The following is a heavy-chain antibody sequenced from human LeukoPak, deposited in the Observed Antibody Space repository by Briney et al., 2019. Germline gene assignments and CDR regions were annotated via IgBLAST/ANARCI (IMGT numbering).Heavy chain of an antibody. CDR3: ARFSPLRFFDY. J-gene: IGHJ4*02. CDR2: IYHTGNT. Sequence: PSETLSLTCAVSGGSISSSNWWSWVRQPPGKGLEWIGYIYHTGNTFYNPSLESRVTMSVDKSNNQFSLSLTSLTAADTAVYYCARFSPLRFFDYWGQGTLVSVSS. V-gene: IGHV4-4*02. CDR1: GGSISSSNW.